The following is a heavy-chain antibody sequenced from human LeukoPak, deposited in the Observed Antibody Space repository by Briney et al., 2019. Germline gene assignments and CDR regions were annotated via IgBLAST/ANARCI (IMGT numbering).Heavy chain of an antibody. CDR1: GFTFRTYA. CDR2: ISGSGGST. J-gene: IGHJ4*02. CDR3: ARDINPFAY. V-gene: IGHV3-23*01. Sequence: RGSLRLSCAASGFTFRTYAMNWVRQAPGKGLEWVSTISGSGGSTYYADSVKGRFTISRDNSKNTLYLQMNNLRAEDTALYFCARDINPFAYWGQGTLVTVSS.